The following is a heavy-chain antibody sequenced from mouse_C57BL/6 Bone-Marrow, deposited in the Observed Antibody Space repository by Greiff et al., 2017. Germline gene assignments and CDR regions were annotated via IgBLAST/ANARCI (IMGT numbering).Heavy chain of an antibody. CDR2: INPGSGGT. Sequence: VQLQQSGAELVRPGTSVKVSCKASGYAFTNYLIEWVQQRPGQGLEWIGVINPGSGGTNYNEKFKGKATLTADKSSSTAYMQLSSLTSEDSAVYFCARGGYYGSTCAYWGQGTLVTVSA. V-gene: IGHV1-54*01. CDR1: GYAFTNYL. CDR3: ARGGYYGSTCAY. D-gene: IGHD1-1*01. J-gene: IGHJ3*01.